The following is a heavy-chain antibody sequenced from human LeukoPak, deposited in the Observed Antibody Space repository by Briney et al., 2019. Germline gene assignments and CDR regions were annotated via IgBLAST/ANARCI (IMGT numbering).Heavy chain of an antibody. J-gene: IGHJ4*02. Sequence: GGSLRLSCAASGFTFSSYSMSWVRQAPGKGLEWVSAISGSGDSTYSADSVKGRFTISRDNSKNTLYLQMNSLRAEDTAVYYCAKHRTTVTPLPRIDYWGQGTLVTVSS. D-gene: IGHD4-17*01. CDR3: AKHRTTVTPLPRIDY. CDR1: GFTFSSYS. CDR2: ISGSGDST. V-gene: IGHV3-23*01.